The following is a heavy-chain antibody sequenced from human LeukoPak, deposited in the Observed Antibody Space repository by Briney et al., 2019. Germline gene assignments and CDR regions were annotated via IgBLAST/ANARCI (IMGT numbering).Heavy chain of an antibody. CDR3: ARATRGYSYGYLGD. V-gene: IGHV3-48*01. CDR2: ISSSSSTI. Sequence: PGGSLRLSCEASGFTFSTCSMNWVRQAPGKGLEWVSYISSSSSTIYYADSVKGRFTISRVNAKNSLYLQMNSLRAEDTALYYCARATRGYSYGYLGDWGQGTLVTVSS. J-gene: IGHJ4*02. CDR1: GFTFSTCS. D-gene: IGHD5-18*01.